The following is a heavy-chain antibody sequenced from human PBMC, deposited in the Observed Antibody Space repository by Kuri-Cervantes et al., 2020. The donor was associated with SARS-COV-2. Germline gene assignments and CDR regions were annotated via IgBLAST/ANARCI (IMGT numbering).Heavy chain of an antibody. CDR2: SYYSGST. CDR3: ARRPREEEHSFHWYFDL. CDR1: GGSISSSSYY. Sequence: GSLRLSCTVSGGSISSSSYYWGWIRQPPGKGLEWIGSSYYSGSTYYNPSLKSRVTIYLDTSKNQFSLRLSSVPAADTAMYYCARRPREEEHSFHWYFDLWGRGTLVTVSS. V-gene: IGHV4-39*01. D-gene: IGHD5-18*01. J-gene: IGHJ2*01.